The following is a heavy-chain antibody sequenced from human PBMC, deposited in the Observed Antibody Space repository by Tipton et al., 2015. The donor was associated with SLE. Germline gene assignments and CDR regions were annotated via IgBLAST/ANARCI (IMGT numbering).Heavy chain of an antibody. CDR2: INWNGVST. V-gene: IGHV3-20*04. D-gene: IGHD1-26*01. CDR1: GFTFDDYG. J-gene: IGHJ4*02. CDR3: ARTSGSFDYYFDY. Sequence: SLRLSCAASGFTFDDYGMSWVRQAPGKGLEWVSGINWNGVSTGYVDSVKGRFTISRDNAKKSLYLQMSSLRAEDTALYYCARTSGSFDYYFDYWGQGTLVTVSS.